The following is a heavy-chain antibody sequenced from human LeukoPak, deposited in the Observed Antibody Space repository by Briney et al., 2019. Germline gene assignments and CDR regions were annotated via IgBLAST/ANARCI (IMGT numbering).Heavy chain of an antibody. CDR3: ARGEGDSSSWYGDYYYGMDV. V-gene: IGHV3-21*01. Sequence: GGSLRLSCAASGFTFSSYSMSWVRLAPGKGLEWVSSISSSAYIYYADSVKGRVTISRDNAKNSLYLQMNSLRAEDTAVYYCARGEGDSSSWYGDYYYGMDVWGQGTTVTVSS. D-gene: IGHD6-13*01. CDR2: ISSSAYI. CDR1: GFTFSSYS. J-gene: IGHJ6*02.